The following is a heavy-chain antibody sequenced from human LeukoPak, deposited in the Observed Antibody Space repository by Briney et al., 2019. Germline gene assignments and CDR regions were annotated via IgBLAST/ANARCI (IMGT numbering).Heavy chain of an antibody. CDR3: ARVVVAAMGYYYYYGMDV. CDR1: GYTFTSYD. D-gene: IGHD2-15*01. CDR2: MNPNSGNT. Sequence: ASVKVSCKASGYTFTSYDINWVRQATGQGLEWMGWMNPNSGNTGYAQKFQGRVTMTRNTSISTAYMELSGLRSEDTAVYYCARVVVAAMGYYYYYGMDVWGQGTTVTVSS. J-gene: IGHJ6*02. V-gene: IGHV1-8*01.